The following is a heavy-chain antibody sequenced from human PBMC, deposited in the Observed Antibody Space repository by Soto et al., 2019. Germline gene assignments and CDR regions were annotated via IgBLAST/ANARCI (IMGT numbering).Heavy chain of an antibody. CDR2: INPNSGGT. V-gene: IGHV1-2*04. CDR1: GYTFTGYY. CDR3: ARGPHAYPPNWFDP. Sequence: ASVKVSCKASGYTFTGYYMHWVRQAPGQGLEWMGWINPNSGGTNHAQKFQGWVTMTRDTSISTAYMELSRLRSDDTAVYYCARGPHAYPPNWFDPSGQGTLVTVSS. J-gene: IGHJ5*02. D-gene: IGHD2-2*02.